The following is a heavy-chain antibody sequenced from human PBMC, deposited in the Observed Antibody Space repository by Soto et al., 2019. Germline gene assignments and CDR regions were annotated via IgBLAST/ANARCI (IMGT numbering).Heavy chain of an antibody. J-gene: IGHJ5*02. V-gene: IGHV4-39*01. CDR1: GFSISSSTYY. CDR2: MFYRGGT. CDR3: ARHLVAAATTYNWFDL. Sequence: QLQLQESGPGLVKPSETLSLTCTVSGFSISSSTYYWGWIRHLPGKGLEWIGSMFYRGGTYYNPSLRMRVTIYIDMSRNQFALKVSSVTAAVTAVYYCARHLVAAATTYNWFDLWGQGTLVTVSS. D-gene: IGHD2-15*01.